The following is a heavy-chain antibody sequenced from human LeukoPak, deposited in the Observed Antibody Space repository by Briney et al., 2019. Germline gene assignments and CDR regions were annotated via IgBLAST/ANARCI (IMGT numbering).Heavy chain of an antibody. CDR3: TRVDIVATTPDY. V-gene: IGHV3-49*04. Sequence: PGGSLRLSCTASGFTFGDYAMSWVRQAPGKGLGWVGFIRSKAYGGTTEYAASVKGRFTISRDDSKSIAYLQMNSLKTEDTAVYYCTRVDIVATTPDYWGQGTLVTVSS. CDR1: GFTFGDYA. J-gene: IGHJ4*02. D-gene: IGHD5-12*01. CDR2: IRSKAYGGTT.